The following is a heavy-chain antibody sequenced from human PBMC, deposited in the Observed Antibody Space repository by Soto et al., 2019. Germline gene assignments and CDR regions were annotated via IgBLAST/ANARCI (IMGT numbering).Heavy chain of an antibody. CDR2: ISYSGNT. J-gene: IGHJ3*01. CDR1: GGSISSGGYY. CDR3: ARDRSAPAASNDAFDL. V-gene: IGHV4-31*11. D-gene: IGHD2-2*01. Sequence: SETLSLTCAVSGGSISSGGYYWSWIRQHPGKGLEWIGYISYSGNTYYKPSLKTRLTISVDTSTNQFSLRLTSVTSADTGVYYCARDRSAPAASNDAFDLWGQGTMVTVSS.